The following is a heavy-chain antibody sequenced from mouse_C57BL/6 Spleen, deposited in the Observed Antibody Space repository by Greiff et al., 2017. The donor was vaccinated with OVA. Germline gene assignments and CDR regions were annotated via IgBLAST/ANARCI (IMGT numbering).Heavy chain of an antibody. Sequence: QVQLQQPGAELVKPGASVKVSCKASGYTFTSYWMHWVKQRPGQGLEWIGRIHPSDSDTNYNQKFKGKATLTVDKSSSTAYMQLSSLTSEDSAVYYCVKGGSSYVDPWFAYWGQGTLVTVSA. CDR1: GYTFTSYW. J-gene: IGHJ3*01. CDR3: VKGGSSYVDPWFAY. V-gene: IGHV1-74*01. CDR2: IHPSDSDT. D-gene: IGHD1-1*01.